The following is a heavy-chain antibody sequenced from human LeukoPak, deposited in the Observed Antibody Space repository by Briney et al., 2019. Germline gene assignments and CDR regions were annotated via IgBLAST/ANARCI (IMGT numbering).Heavy chain of an antibody. Sequence: GGSLRLSCAASGFTFSSYGLHCVRQAPGKGLECVAVISKDGSNEHYADPGKGRFTISRDNSKNTLYLQMNSLRAEDTAVYYCVQSGGMDVWGQGTTVTVSS. CDR3: VQSGGMDV. J-gene: IGHJ6*02. V-gene: IGHV3-30*04. CDR2: ISKDGSNE. CDR1: GFTFSSYG.